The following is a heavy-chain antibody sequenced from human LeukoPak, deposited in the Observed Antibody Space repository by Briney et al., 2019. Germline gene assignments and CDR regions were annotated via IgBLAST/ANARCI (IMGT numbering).Heavy chain of an antibody. CDR1: GYTFTSYY. CDR3: ARGWELRR. D-gene: IGHD1-26*01. CDR2: INPNIGGT. Sequence: GASVKVSCKASGYTFTSYYIHWVRQAPGQGLEWMGWINPNIGGTNYAQKFQGSVTMTTDTSISTAYMELSRLRSDEMAVYYCARGWELRRWGQGNLVTVS. J-gene: IGHJ4*01. V-gene: IGHV1-2*02.